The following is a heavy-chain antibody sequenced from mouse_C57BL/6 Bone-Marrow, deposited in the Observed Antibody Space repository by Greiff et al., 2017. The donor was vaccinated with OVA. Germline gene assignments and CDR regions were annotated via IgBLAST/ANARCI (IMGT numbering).Heavy chain of an antibody. Sequence: QVQLKESGAELVRPGSSVKLSCKASGYTFTSYWMDWVKQRPGQGLEWIGNIYPSDSETHYNQKFKDKATLTVDKSSSTAYMQLSSLTSEDSAVYYCAKRGYSNYGYAMDYWGQGTSVTVSS. CDR1: GYTFTSYW. J-gene: IGHJ4*01. D-gene: IGHD2-5*01. V-gene: IGHV1-61*01. CDR3: AKRGYSNYGYAMDY. CDR2: IYPSDSET.